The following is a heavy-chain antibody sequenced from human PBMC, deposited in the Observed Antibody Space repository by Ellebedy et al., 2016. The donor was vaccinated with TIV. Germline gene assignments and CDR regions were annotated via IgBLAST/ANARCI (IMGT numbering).Heavy chain of an antibody. V-gene: IGHV3-30*03. D-gene: IGHD3-10*01. J-gene: IGHJ3*02. CDR1: GFTFSKYG. CDR2: ISKDGTYK. CDR3: ARDSGSGAFDI. Sequence: GESLKISCAASGFTFSKYGMHWVRQAPGKGLEWVAVISKDGTYKYYPDSVKGRFTISRDNSKNTVYLQMNSLRAEDTAVYYCARDSGSGAFDIWGQGTLVTVSS.